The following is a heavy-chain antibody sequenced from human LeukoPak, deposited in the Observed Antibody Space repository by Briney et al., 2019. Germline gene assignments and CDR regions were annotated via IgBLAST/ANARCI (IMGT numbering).Heavy chain of an antibody. CDR1: GGSISGFY. CDR2: IYYSGST. D-gene: IGHD4-17*01. J-gene: IGHJ4*02. V-gene: IGHV4-59*08. CDR3: ARQMNTVTADY. Sequence: KTSETLSLTCTVSGGSISGFYWSWIRQPPGEGLEWIGYIYYSGSTNYNPSLMSRVTISVDTSKNQFSLRLSSVTAADTAVYYCARQMNTVTADYWGQGTLVTVSS.